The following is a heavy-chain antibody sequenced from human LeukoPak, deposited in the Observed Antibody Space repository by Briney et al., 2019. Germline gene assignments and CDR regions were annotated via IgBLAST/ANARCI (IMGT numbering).Heavy chain of an antibody. V-gene: IGHV4-30-4*08. CDR1: GGSISSGDYY. CDR3: ASGAPGDILPRGIDY. J-gene: IGHJ4*02. D-gene: IGHD3-10*01. CDR2: IYYSGST. Sequence: TLSLTCTVSGGSISSGDYYWSWIRQPPGKGLEWIGYIYYSGSTYYNPSLKSRVTISVDTSKNQFSLKLSSVTAADTAVYYCASGAPGDILPRGIDYWGQGTLVTVSS.